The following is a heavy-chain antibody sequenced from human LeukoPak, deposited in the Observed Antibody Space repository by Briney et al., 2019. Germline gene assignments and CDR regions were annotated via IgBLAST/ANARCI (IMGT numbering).Heavy chain of an antibody. CDR2: INHSGST. V-gene: IGHV4-34*01. CDR1: VGSFSGYY. J-gene: IGHJ6*03. D-gene: IGHD3-10*01. CDR3: ARGYYGSGSHCCHMDV. Sequence: SETLSLTCAVYVGSFSGYYWSWIRQPPGKGLGWIGEINHSGSTNYNSSLKSRVTISVDTSKNQFSPKLTSVTAADTAVYYCARGYYGSGSHCCHMDVWGKGTTITVS.